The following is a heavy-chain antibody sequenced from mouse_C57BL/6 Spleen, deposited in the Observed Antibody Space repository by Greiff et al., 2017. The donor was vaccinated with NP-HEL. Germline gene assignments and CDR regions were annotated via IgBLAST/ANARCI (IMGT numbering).Heavy chain of an antibody. CDR1: GYAFSSSW. CDR3: ARSGGSWYFDV. V-gene: IGHV1-82*01. Sequence: VKLMESGPELVKPGASVKISCKASGYAFSSSWMNWVKQRPGKGLEWIGRIYPGDGDTNYNGKFKGKATLTADKSSSTAYMQLSSLTSEDSAVYFCARSGGSWYFDVWGTGTTVTVSS. J-gene: IGHJ1*03. CDR2: IYPGDGDT. D-gene: IGHD3-1*01.